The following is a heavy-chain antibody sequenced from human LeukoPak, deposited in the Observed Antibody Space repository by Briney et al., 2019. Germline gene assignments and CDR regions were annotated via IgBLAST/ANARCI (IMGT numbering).Heavy chain of an antibody. CDR2: IKQDGSEK. J-gene: IGHJ6*03. CDR1: GFTFSSYW. V-gene: IGHV3-7*03. Sequence: GGSLRLSCAASGFTFSSYWMSWVRQAPGKGLEWVANIKQDGSEKYYVDSVKGRFTISRDNAKNSLYLQMNSLRAEDTAVYYCARDIHAAMANYYYYYYMDVWGKGTTVTISS. D-gene: IGHD5-18*01. CDR3: ARDIHAAMANYYYYYYMDV.